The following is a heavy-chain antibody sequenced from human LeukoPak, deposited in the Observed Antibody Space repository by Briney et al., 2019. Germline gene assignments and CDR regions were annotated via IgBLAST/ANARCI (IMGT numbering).Heavy chain of an antibody. CDR3: ASTRQLSLDY. J-gene: IGHJ4*02. V-gene: IGHV4-61*02. Sequence: SETLSLTCTVSGGSISGGSYYWSWIRQPAGKGLEWIGRIYTSGSTNYNPSLKSRVTISVDTSKNQFSLKPSSVTAADTAVYYCASTRQLSLDYWGQGTLVTVSS. CDR2: IYTSGST. CDR1: GGSISGGSYY. D-gene: IGHD6-6*01.